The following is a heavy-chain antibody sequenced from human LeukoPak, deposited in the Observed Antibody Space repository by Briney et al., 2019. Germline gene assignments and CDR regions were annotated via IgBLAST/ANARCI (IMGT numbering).Heavy chain of an antibody. V-gene: IGHV3-11*06. Sequence: GGSLRLSCAASGFTFSDYYMSWIRQAPGKGLEWVSYISSSSSYTKYGDSVKGRFTISRDNAKNSLYLQVNSLRAEDTAVYYCARGTGTTAYFVYWGQGTLVTVSS. CDR1: GFTFSDYY. CDR3: ARGTGTTAYFVY. CDR2: ISSSSSYT. D-gene: IGHD1-1*01. J-gene: IGHJ4*02.